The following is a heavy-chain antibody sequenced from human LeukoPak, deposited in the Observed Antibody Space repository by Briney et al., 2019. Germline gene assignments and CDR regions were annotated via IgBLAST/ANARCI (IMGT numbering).Heavy chain of an antibody. CDR3: ARAMTTVTTRAY. V-gene: IGHV3-48*04. D-gene: IGHD4-17*01. J-gene: IGHJ4*02. Sequence: GGSLRLSCAASGFTFSNAWMNWVRQAPGKGLEWVSYISSSGSTIYYADSVKGRFTISRDNAKNSLYLQMNSLRAEDTAVYYCARAMTTVTTRAYWGQGTLVTVSS. CDR1: GFTFSNAW. CDR2: ISSSGSTI.